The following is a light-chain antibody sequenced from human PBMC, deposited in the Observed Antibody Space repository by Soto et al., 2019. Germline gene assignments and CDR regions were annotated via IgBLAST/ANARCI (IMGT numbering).Light chain of an antibody. CDR2: TNN. CDR3: VAWDDSLNGPV. V-gene: IGLV1-44*01. J-gene: IGLJ2*01. Sequence: QSVLTQPPSASGTPGQRVTISCSAGSSNIGSNTVNWYQQLPGTAPKLLIYTNNQRPSGVPDRFSGSRSGTSASLAISGLQSEDEADYYCVAWDDSLNGPVFGGGTKLTVL. CDR1: SSNIGSNT.